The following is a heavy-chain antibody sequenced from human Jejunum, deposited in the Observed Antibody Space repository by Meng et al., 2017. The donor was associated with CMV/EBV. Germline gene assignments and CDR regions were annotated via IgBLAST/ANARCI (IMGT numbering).Heavy chain of an antibody. D-gene: IGHD1-1*01. CDR3: ARLFRRPFRGWKSAGDNFYVMDV. Sequence: WVCCRQPPGKGLEWIGIINYSGTTYYRSSFKSRGTISIDTSKNQFSLKVTSVTAADTAIYYCARLFRRPFRGWKSAGDNFYVMDVWGHGTTVTVSS. CDR2: INYSGTT. J-gene: IGHJ6*02. V-gene: IGHV4-39*07.